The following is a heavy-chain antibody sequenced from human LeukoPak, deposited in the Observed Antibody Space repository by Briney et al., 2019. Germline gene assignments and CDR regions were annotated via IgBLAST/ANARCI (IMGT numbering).Heavy chain of an antibody. CDR1: GFTFSSYA. V-gene: IGHV3-30*04. Sequence: GGSLRLSCAASGFTFSSYAMHWVRQAPGKGLEWVAVISYDGSNKYYADSVKGRFTISRDNSKNTLYLQMNSLRAEDTAVYYCARDYGGNLSFDHWGQGTLVTVSS. CDR3: ARDYGGNLSFDH. CDR2: ISYDGSNK. J-gene: IGHJ4*02. D-gene: IGHD4-23*01.